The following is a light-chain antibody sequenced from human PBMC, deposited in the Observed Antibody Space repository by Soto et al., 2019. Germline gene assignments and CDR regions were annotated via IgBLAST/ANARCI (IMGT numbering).Light chain of an antibody. CDR2: GAS. V-gene: IGKV3-20*01. Sequence: EIVLTQSPGTLSLSPGERATLSCRASQSVTGSYLAWYQQQAGQPPRLLIYGASSRATGIPDRSSGSGSGTDFTLTISRLEPEDVALYYCQQYGSPPVTFGQGTKLEIK. J-gene: IGKJ2*01. CDR1: QSVTGSY. CDR3: QQYGSPPVT.